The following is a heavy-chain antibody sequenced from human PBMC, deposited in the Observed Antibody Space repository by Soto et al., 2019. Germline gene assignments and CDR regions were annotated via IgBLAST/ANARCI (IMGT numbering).Heavy chain of an antibody. V-gene: IGHV3-23*01. Sequence: GGSLRLSCADAGFTVSSYAMSWVRQPPGKGLEWVSAISGSGGSTYYADSVKCRLTISRDNSKNTLYLQMNSLRAEDTDVYYCAKDTNTISSSWDSSRIYWGQGTLVTVSS. CDR3: AKDTNTISSSWDSSRIY. J-gene: IGHJ4*02. CDR1: GFTVSSYA. CDR2: ISGSGGST. D-gene: IGHD6-13*01.